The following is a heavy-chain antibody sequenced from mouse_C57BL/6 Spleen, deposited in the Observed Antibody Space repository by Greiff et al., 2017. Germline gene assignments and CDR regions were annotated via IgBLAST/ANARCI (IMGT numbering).Heavy chain of an antibody. J-gene: IGHJ1*03. D-gene: IGHD1-1*01. CDR1: GYTFTSYG. V-gene: IGHV1-81*01. CDR3: ARLSDYYGSSFYWYFDV. CDR2: IYPRSGNT. Sequence: VQLQQSGAELARPGASVKLSCKASGYTFTSYGISWVKQRTGQGLEWIGEIYPRSGNTYYNEKFKGKATLTAEKSSSTAYMELRRLTSAVSAVYFCARLSDYYGSSFYWYFDVWGTGTTVTVSS.